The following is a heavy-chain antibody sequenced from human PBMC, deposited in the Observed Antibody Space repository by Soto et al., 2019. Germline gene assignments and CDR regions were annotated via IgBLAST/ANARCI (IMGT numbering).Heavy chain of an antibody. CDR3: ARDDSSSWASYYYYGMDV. CDR1: GYTFTSYG. J-gene: IGHJ6*02. CDR2: ISAYNGNT. D-gene: IGHD6-13*01. Sequence: ASVKVSCKASGYTFTSYGISWVRQAPGQGLEWMGWISAYNGNTNYAQKLQGRVTMTTDTSTSTAYMELRSLRSDDTAVYYCARDDSSSWASYYYYGMDVWGQGTTVTVSS. V-gene: IGHV1-18*04.